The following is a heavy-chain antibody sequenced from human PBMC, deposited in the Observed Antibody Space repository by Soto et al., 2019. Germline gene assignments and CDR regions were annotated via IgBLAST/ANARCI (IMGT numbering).Heavy chain of an antibody. Sequence: QVQLQESGPGLVKPSETLSLTCTVSGDSISSYNLAWIRQPPGKGLEWIGYFRSGGGTSYNPSLQGRVAISADTSMKQFSLILSSVTAADTAVYYCVRQGIGVLHGLVDVWGQGTTVTVSS. CDR3: VRQGIGVLHGLVDV. CDR2: FRSGGGT. D-gene: IGHD3-10*01. J-gene: IGHJ6*02. V-gene: IGHV4-59*08. CDR1: GDSISSYN.